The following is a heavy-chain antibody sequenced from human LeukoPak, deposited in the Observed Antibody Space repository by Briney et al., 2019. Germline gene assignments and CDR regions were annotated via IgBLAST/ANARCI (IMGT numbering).Heavy chain of an antibody. J-gene: IGHJ4*02. V-gene: IGHV1-46*01. Sequence: ASVKVSYKASGYTFTSYYMHWVRQAPGQGLEWMGIINPSGGSTSYAQKFQGRVTMTRDTSTSTVYMELSSLRSEDTAVYYCAAVPEFWYDSSGYPALFDYWGQGTLVTVSS. CDR2: INPSGGST. CDR3: AAVPEFWYDSSGYPALFDY. CDR1: GYTFTSYY. D-gene: IGHD3-22*01.